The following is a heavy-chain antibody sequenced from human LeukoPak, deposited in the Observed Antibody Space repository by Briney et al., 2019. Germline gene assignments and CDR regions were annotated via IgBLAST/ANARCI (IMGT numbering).Heavy chain of an antibody. V-gene: IGHV1-8*01. Sequence: ASVTVSCMASGYTFTSYDINWVRQAPGQGLEGMGWMNPNSGNTGYAQKFQGRVTMTRNTSISTAYMELSSLRSEDTAVYYCARGPGSSDYWGQGTLVTVSS. CDR3: ARGPGSSDY. CDR1: GYTFTSYD. J-gene: IGHJ4*02. D-gene: IGHD1-14*01. CDR2: MNPNSGNT.